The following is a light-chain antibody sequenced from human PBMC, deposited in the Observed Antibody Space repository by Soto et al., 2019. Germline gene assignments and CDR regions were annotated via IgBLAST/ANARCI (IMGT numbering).Light chain of an antibody. CDR1: SSDVGGYKY. Sequence: QSVLTQPASVSGSPGQSITISCTGTSSDVGGYKYVSWHQLHPGKAPKLIIYEVSNRPSGVSNRFSGSKSGNTASLTISGLLAEDEADYYCSSYSRSTAYVFGTGTKVTVL. CDR3: SSYSRSTAYV. CDR2: EVS. J-gene: IGLJ1*01. V-gene: IGLV2-14*01.